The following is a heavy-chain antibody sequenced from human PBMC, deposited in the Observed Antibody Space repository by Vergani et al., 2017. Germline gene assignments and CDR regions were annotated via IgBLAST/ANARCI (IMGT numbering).Heavy chain of an antibody. CDR1: GGSISSYY. CDR3: ARRDRFLGPDAFDI. Sequence: QVQLQESGPGLVKPSETLSLTCTVSGGSISSYYWGWIRQPPGKGLEWIGSIYYSGSTYYNPSLKSRVTISVDTSKNQFSLKLSSVTAADTAVYYCARRDRFLGPDAFDIWGQGTMVTVSS. J-gene: IGHJ3*02. V-gene: IGHV4-39*01. D-gene: IGHD3-3*01. CDR2: IYYSGST.